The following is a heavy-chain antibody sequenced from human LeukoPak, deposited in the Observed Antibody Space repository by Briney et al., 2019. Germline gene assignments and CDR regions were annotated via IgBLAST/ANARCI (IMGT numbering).Heavy chain of an antibody. CDR3: ARERFRGAIDY. CDR1: GGSISSGGYY. J-gene: IGHJ4*02. CDR2: IYHSGST. Sequence: PSETLSLTCTVSGGSISSGGYYWSWIRQPPGKGLEWIGYIYHSGSTYYNPSLKSRVTISVDRSKNQFSLKLSSVTAADTAVYYCARERFRGAIDYWGQGTLVTVSS. V-gene: IGHV4-30-2*01. D-gene: IGHD3-10*01.